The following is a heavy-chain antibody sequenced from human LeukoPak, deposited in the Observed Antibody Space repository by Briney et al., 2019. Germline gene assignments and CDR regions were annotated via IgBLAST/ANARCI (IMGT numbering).Heavy chain of an antibody. V-gene: IGHV3-74*01. CDR3: ARGGSSSWYGAFDI. D-gene: IGHD6-13*01. J-gene: IGHJ3*02. Sequence: GGSLRLSCAASGFTFSSYWMHWVRQAPGKGLVWVSRINGDGSSTSYADSVKGRFTISRDNAKNTLYLQMNSLRAEDTAVYYCARGGSSSWYGAFDIWGQGTMVTVSS. CDR1: GFTFSSYW. CDR2: INGDGSST.